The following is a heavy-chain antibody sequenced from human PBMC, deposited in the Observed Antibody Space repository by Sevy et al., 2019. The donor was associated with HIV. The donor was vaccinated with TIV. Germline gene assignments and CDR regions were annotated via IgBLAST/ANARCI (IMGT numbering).Heavy chain of an antibody. Sequence: GGSLRLSCAASGLTFSSYGMHWVRQAPGKGLEWVAIISYDGSNKYYADSVKGRFTISRDNSKNTLYLQMNSLRAEDTAVYYCAKDPIWFGELLRPGHDAFDIWGQWTMVTVSS. CDR1: GLTFSSYG. CDR3: AKDPIWFGELLRPGHDAFDI. D-gene: IGHD3-10*01. CDR2: ISYDGSNK. V-gene: IGHV3-30*18. J-gene: IGHJ3*02.